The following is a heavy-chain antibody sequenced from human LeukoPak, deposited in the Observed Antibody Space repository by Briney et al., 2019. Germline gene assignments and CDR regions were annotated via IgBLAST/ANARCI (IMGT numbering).Heavy chain of an antibody. CDR1: GYTFTSYG. D-gene: IGHD3-22*01. Sequence: EASVKVSCKASGYTFTSYGISWVRQAPGQGLEWMGWISAYNGNTNYAQKLQGRVTMTTDTSTSTAYIELRSLRSDDTAVYYCARDPPTYYYDSSGRTFDYWGQGTLVTVSS. CDR2: ISAYNGNT. V-gene: IGHV1-18*01. J-gene: IGHJ4*02. CDR3: ARDPPTYYYDSSGRTFDY.